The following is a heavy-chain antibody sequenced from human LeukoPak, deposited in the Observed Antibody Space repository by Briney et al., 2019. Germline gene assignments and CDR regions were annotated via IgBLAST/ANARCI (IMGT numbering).Heavy chain of an antibody. D-gene: IGHD6-6*01. CDR2: IKQDGSEK. V-gene: IGHV3-7*01. CDR1: GFTFTHSW. Sequence: GGSLRLSCAASGFTFTHSWMSWARQAPGKGLEWVANIKQDGSEKYYVDSVEGRFTISRDDAKNSVSLQMNSLRGEDTAVYYCVRALGSSSADYWGQGTLVTVSS. CDR3: VRALGSSSADY. J-gene: IGHJ4*02.